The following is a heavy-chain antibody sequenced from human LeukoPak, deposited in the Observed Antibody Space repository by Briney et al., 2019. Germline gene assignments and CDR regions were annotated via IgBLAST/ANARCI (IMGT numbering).Heavy chain of an antibody. Sequence: ASVKVSCKASGYSFNSQGMNWVRQAPGQGLEWMGGIIPIFGTANYAQKFQGRVTITADESTSTAYMELSSLRSEDTAVYYCARGAVAKNCYYYYMDVWGKGTTVTISS. CDR2: IIPIFGTA. CDR3: ARGAVAKNCYYYYMDV. J-gene: IGHJ6*03. V-gene: IGHV1-69*13. D-gene: IGHD5-12*01. CDR1: GYSFNSQG.